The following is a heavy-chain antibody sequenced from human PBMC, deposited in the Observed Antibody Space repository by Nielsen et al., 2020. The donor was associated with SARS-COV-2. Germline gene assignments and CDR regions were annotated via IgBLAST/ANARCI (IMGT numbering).Heavy chain of an antibody. J-gene: IGHJ4*02. Sequence: GGSLRLSCAASGFTFSSYAMSWVRQAPGKGLEWVAGTGFNSDSLGYADSVKGRFTISRDIAKNSVYLEMNSLRTEDTALYYCAKDGRFLEWLRYFEYWGKGTLVTVSS. CDR3: AKDGRFLEWLRYFEY. V-gene: IGHV3-9*01. D-gene: IGHD3-3*01. CDR2: TGFNSDSL. CDR1: GFTFSSYA.